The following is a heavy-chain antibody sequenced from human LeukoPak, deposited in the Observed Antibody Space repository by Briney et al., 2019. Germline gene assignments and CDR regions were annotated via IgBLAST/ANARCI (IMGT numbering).Heavy chain of an antibody. CDR1: GFTVSSNY. J-gene: IGHJ3*02. V-gene: IGHV3-53*01. CDR2: IYSGGST. Sequence: GGSLRLSCAASGFTVSSNYMSWVRQAPGKGLEWVSVIYSGGSTYYADSVKGRFTISRDNSKNTLYLQMNSLRAEDTAVYYCAKDSVGGYYDSSGLDAFDIWGQGTMVTVSS. CDR3: AKDSVGGYYDSSGLDAFDI. D-gene: IGHD3-22*01.